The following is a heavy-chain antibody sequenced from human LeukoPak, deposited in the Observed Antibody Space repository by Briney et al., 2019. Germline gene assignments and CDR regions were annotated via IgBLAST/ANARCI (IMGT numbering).Heavy chain of an antibody. CDR1: GFTFSSYE. J-gene: IGHJ4*02. CDR2: ISGSGGST. CDR3: AKISLHDYGDYADY. D-gene: IGHD4-17*01. V-gene: IGHV3-23*01. Sequence: GGSLRLSCAASGFTFSSYEMNWVRQAPGKGLEWVSAISGSGGSTYYADSVKGRFTISRDNSKNTLYLQMNSLRAEDTAVYYCAKISLHDYGDYADYWGQGILVTVSS.